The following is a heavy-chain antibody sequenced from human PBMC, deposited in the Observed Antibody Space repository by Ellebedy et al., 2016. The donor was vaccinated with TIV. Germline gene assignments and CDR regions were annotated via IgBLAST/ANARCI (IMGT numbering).Heavy chain of an antibody. CDR2: INGDGSNI. Sequence: PGGSLRLSCAASGFTFSSSWVHWVRQVPGKGLVWVARINGDGSNIGYADSVKGRFTISRDNSKNTVFLQMNSLRAEDTAVYYCAGYSSGWNYFDYWGQGTLVTVSS. J-gene: IGHJ4*02. D-gene: IGHD6-19*01. CDR3: AGYSSGWNYFDY. V-gene: IGHV3-74*01. CDR1: GFTFSSSW.